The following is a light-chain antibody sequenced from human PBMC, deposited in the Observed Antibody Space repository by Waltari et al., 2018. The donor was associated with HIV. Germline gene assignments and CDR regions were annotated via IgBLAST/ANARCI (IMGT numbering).Light chain of an antibody. CDR2: DNN. V-gene: IGLV1-40*01. CDR3: QSYDMSQSGSLV. J-gene: IGLJ2*01. CDR1: RSNIGAGFD. Sequence: QSVLTQPPSVSGAPGQRVTIACTGTRSNIGAGFDVHWYQQIPGNAPKLPIYDNNPRPSVVPARCSGAKSGTAASLAITGLQSEDEADYYCQSYDMSQSGSLVFGGGTKLTVL.